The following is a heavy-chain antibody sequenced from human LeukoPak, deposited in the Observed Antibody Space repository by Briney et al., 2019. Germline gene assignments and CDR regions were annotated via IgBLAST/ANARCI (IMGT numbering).Heavy chain of an antibody. CDR3: ARVTTVTSWGHFDY. CDR1: GGSFSGYY. J-gene: IGHJ4*02. CDR2: INHSGST. D-gene: IGHD4-17*01. V-gene: IGHV4-34*01. Sequence: PSETLSLTCAVYGGSFSGYYWSWIRQPPGKGLEWIGEINHSGSTNYNPSLKSRVTISVDTSKNQFSLKLSSVTAADTAVYYCARVTTVTSWGHFDYWGQGTLVTVSS.